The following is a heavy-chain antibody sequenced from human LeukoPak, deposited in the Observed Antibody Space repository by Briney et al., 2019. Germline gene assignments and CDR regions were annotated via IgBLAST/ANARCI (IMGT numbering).Heavy chain of an antibody. J-gene: IGHJ2*01. D-gene: IGHD3-22*01. V-gene: IGHV3-7*01. CDR2: IKQDGSEK. CDR3: ARDYYDSSGYYDWYFDL. CDR1: GFTFSSYW. Sequence: GGSLRLSCAASGFTFSSYWMSWVRQAPGKGLAWVANIKQDGSEKYYVDSLKGRFTISRDNAKNSLYLQMNSLRAEDTAVYYCARDYYDSSGYYDWYFDLWGRGTLVTVSS.